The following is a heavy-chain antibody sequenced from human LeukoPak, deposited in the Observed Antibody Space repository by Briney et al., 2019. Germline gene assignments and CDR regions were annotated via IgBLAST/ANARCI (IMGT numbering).Heavy chain of an antibody. CDR1: DVSITTSIYY. Sequence: SEALSLTCTVSDVSITTSIYYWAWIRQPPGKGPQWIGSIYYSGSTYYNPSLKSRVTISLDTSKNQFSLKLTSVTAADTAVFYCAANPVRNGYPAGFDYWGLGTLLTVSS. J-gene: IGHJ4*02. V-gene: IGHV4-39*07. CDR3: AANPVRNGYPAGFDY. CDR2: IYYSGST. D-gene: IGHD5-24*01.